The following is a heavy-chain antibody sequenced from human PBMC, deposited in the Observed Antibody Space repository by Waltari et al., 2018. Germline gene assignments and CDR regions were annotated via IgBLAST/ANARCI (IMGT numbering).Heavy chain of an antibody. CDR1: GYTFTDYY. J-gene: IGHJ3*02. CDR3: ATICSSTSCTLRHAFDI. V-gene: IGHV1-69-2*01. Sequence: EVQLVQSGAEVKKPGATVKISCKASGYTFTDYYMHWVQQAPGKGLEWMGRVDPEDGETRYAEKFQGRVTITADTSTDTAYMELSSLRSEDTAVYYCATICSSTSCTLRHAFDIWGQGTMVTVSS. CDR2: VDPEDGET. D-gene: IGHD2-2*01.